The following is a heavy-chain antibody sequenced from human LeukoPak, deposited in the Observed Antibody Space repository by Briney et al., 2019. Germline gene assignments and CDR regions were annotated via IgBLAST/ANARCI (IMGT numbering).Heavy chain of an antibody. CDR1: GFTVSSNY. CDR3: ASPGRHSSSWYYAFDY. D-gene: IGHD6-13*01. Sequence: GGSLRLSCAASGFTVSSNYMSWVRLAPGKGLEWASVIHSGGSTYYAESVRGRFIISRDNSKNTLYLQMNSLRAEDTAVYYCASPGRHSSSWYYAFDYWGQGTLATVSS. J-gene: IGHJ4*02. CDR2: IHSGGST. V-gene: IGHV3-53*01.